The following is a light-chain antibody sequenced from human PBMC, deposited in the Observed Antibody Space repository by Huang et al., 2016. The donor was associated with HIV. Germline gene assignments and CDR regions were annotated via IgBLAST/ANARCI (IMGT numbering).Light chain of an antibody. Sequence: DIQMTQSPSSLAASVGDRVTITCPASQSINTYLNWFQQKPGKAPKVLISAASTLQSGVPSWFSGGGSWTHFTLTITSLQPEDFATYYCQQTYTGVTFGQGTKVEIK. J-gene: IGKJ1*01. V-gene: IGKV1-39*01. CDR1: QSINTY. CDR2: AAS. CDR3: QQTYTGVT.